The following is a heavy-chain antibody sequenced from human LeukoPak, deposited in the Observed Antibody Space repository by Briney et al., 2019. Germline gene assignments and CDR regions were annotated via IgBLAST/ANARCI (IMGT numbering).Heavy chain of an antibody. CDR1: GFTFSGYW. V-gene: IGHV3-74*01. Sequence: GGSLRLSCAASGFTFSGYWMHWVRQVPGKRLVWVSRLNTDGSSTSYADSVKGRFTISRDNATNTLYLQMNSLRAEDTAVYYCARDDAFRGVAMDVWGQGTTVTVSS. D-gene: IGHD3-16*01. CDR2: LNTDGSST. CDR3: ARDDAFRGVAMDV. J-gene: IGHJ6*01.